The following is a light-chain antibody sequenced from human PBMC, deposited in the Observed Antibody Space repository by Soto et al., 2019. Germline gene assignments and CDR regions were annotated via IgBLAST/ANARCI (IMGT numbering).Light chain of an antibody. J-gene: IGLJ3*02. CDR1: SSDVGGYNY. Sequence: QSALTQPPSASGSPGQSVTISCTGTSSDVGGYNYVSWYQQHPDKAPKLMIFEVSDRPSGVSNRFSGSNSGNTASLTISGLQAEDEADYFCSSYTSNSTLVFGGGTQLTVL. CDR2: EVS. CDR3: SSYTSNSTLV. V-gene: IGLV2-14*01.